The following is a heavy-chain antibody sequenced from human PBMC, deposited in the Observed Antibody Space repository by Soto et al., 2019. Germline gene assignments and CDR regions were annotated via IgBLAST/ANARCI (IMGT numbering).Heavy chain of an antibody. CDR1: GFSFFNYE. V-gene: IGHV3-48*03. D-gene: IGHD2-21*01. J-gene: IGHJ3*02. CDR2: MSGSGSTI. Sequence: SGGSLRLSCAASGFSFFNYEMHWVRQAPGKGLEWLSYMSGSGSTIFYAASLKGRFTISRDNAKSSLYLDVSSLRVEDTAIYYCARDGGGVDSFDMWGRGTMVTVSS. CDR3: ARDGGGVDSFDM.